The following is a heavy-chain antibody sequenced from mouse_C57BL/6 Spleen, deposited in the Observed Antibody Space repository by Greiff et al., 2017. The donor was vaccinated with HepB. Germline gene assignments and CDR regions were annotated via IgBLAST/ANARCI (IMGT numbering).Heavy chain of an antibody. CDR3: ARGAYSSSSFAY. D-gene: IGHD2-10*01. CDR2: INPSTGGT. J-gene: IGHJ3*01. CDR1: GYSFTGYY. Sequence: EVQRVESGPELVKPGASVKISCKASGYSFTGYYMHWVKQSSEKSLEWIGEINPSTGGTSYNQKFKGKATLTVDKSSSTAYMQLKSLTSEDSAVYYCARGAYSSSSFAYWGQGTLVTVSA. V-gene: IGHV1-43*01.